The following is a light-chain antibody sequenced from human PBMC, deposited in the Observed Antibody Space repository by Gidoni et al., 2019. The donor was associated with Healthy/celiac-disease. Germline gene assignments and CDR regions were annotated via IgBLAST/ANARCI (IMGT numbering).Light chain of an antibody. CDR3: MQALQTPIT. J-gene: IGKJ5*01. V-gene: IGKV2-28*01. Sequence: DVVMTQSPLSLPVTPGEPASISRRSSQSLLHSNGYDYLDWYLQKPGQSPQLLIYLGSNRASGVPDRFSGSGSGTDFTLKISRVEAEDVGIYYCMQALQTPITFGQGTRLDIK. CDR1: QSLLHSNGYDY. CDR2: LGS.